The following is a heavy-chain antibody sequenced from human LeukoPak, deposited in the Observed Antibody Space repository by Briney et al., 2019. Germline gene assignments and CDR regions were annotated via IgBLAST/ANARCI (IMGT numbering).Heavy chain of an antibody. J-gene: IGHJ3*02. D-gene: IGHD1-7*01. CDR1: GFTFSSYW. CDR2: IKQDGSEK. CDR3: ARKNWNYIGDAFDI. Sequence: GGSLGLSCAASGFTFSSYWMSWVRQTPGKGLEWVANIKQDGSEKYYVDSVKGRFTFSRDNAKNSLYLQMNSLRAEDTAVYYCARKNWNYIGDAFDIWGQGTMVTVSS. V-gene: IGHV3-7*01.